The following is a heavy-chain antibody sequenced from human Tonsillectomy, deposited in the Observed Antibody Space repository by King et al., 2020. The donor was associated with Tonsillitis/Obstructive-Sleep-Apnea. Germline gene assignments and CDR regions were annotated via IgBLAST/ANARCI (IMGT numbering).Heavy chain of an antibody. CDR1: GFTFSSYT. CDR3: AREEQQLVLAYYYYYMDV. CDR2: ISRSSSYI. D-gene: IGHD6-13*01. J-gene: IGHJ6*03. V-gene: IGHV3-21*01. Sequence: AQLVQSGGGLVKPGGSLRLSCAASGFTFSSYTMNWVRQAPGKGLELVSSISRSSSYIYYADSVKGRFTISRDNAKNSLYLQMNSLRAEDTAVYYCAREEQQLVLAYYYYYMDVWGKGTTVTVSS.